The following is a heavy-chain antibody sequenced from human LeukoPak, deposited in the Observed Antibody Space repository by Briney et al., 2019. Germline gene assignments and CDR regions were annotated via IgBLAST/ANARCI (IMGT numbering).Heavy chain of an antibody. Sequence: GGSLRLSCAASGFTVSSNYMSWVRQAPGKGLEWVSVIYSGGSTYYADSVKGRFTISRDNSKNTLYLQMNSLRAEDTAVYYCANHLGSYYDSSGYYPLEASYFDYWGQGTLVTVSS. D-gene: IGHD3-22*01. V-gene: IGHV3-53*01. CDR1: GFTVSSNY. CDR2: IYSGGST. CDR3: ANHLGSYYDSSGYYPLEASYFDY. J-gene: IGHJ4*02.